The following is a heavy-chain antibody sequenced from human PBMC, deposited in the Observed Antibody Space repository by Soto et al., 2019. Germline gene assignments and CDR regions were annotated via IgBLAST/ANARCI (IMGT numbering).Heavy chain of an antibody. CDR3: AKGRGSSASLTPRVDF. D-gene: IGHD3-10*01. V-gene: IGHV3-23*01. J-gene: IGHJ4*02. CDR2: ISGGGDTT. CDR1: GFTFNNYA. Sequence: EVQLLESGGGLVQPGGSLRLSCAASGFTFNNYAMTWVRQAPGKGLEWVSAISGGGDTTSYADSVKGRFTVSRDGSTNTLYLQMSSLRAEDTALYYCAKGRGSSASLTPRVDFWGQGTLVTVSS.